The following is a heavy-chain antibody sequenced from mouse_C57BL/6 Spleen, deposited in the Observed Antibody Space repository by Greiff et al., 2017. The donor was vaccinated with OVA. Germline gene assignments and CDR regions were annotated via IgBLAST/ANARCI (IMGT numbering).Heavy chain of an antibody. D-gene: IGHD1-1*01. CDR1: GYTFTGYW. J-gene: IGHJ4*01. CDR2: LLPGSGST. Sequence: QVQLQQSGAELMKPGASVKLSCKATGYTFTGYWIEWVKPRPGHGLEWIGELLPGSGSTNYNEKFKGKATFTADTSSNTAYMQLSSLTPEDSAIYCCARWIRGRYYYAMDCWGQGTSVTVSS. CDR3: ARWIRGRYYYAMDC. V-gene: IGHV1-9*01.